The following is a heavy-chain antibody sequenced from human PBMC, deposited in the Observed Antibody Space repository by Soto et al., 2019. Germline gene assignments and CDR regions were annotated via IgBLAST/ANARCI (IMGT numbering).Heavy chain of an antibody. CDR3: ARRASPGSFLAPAYYFDI. J-gene: IGHJ4*02. Sequence: SVKVSGTASGGTFRSYAISWVRQAPGQGLEWMGGIIPIFGTANYAQKFQGRVTITADKSTSTDYMELSNLRSEDTAVYYCARRASPGSFLAPAYYFDIWGLGAPVTVSS. CDR2: IIPIFGTA. V-gene: IGHV1-69*06. CDR1: GGTFRSYA. D-gene: IGHD3-3*01.